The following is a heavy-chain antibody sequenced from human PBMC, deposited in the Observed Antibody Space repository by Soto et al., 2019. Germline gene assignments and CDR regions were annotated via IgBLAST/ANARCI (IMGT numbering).Heavy chain of an antibody. CDR2: IKHDGGET. CDR3: AREGDCSGGSCYSGLHA. Sequence: PGGSLRLSCAASGFTFSNLWMSWVRQAPGKGLEWVANIKHDGGETYYVDSVKGRFTISRDNAKNSLYLQMYSLRAEDKGVYYCAREGDCSGGSCYSGLHAWGQGTLVTVSS. V-gene: IGHV3-7*01. J-gene: IGHJ5*02. CDR1: GFTFSNLW. D-gene: IGHD2-15*01.